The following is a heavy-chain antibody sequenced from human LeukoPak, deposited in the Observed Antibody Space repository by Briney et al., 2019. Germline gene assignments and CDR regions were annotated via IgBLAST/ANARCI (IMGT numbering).Heavy chain of an antibody. CDR2: ISYDGSNK. J-gene: IGHJ4*02. V-gene: IGHV3-30*04. Sequence: GGSLRLSCAASGFTFSSYAMHWVRQAPGKGLEWVAVISYDGSNKYYADSVKGRFTISRDNSKNTLYLQMNSLRAEDTAVYYCARGAEGITMIVVVTPFDYWGQGTLVTVSS. CDR3: ARGAEGITMIVVVTPFDY. D-gene: IGHD3-22*01. CDR1: GFTFSSYA.